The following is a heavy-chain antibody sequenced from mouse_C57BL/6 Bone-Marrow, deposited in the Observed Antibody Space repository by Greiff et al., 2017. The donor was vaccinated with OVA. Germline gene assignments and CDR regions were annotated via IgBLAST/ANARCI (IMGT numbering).Heavy chain of an antibody. CDR1: GYTFTSYW. Sequence: QVQLQQPGAELVKPGASVKLSCKASGYTFTSYWKHWVKQRPGQGLEWIGMIHPNSGSTNYNEKFKSKATLTVDKSSSTAYMQLSSLTSEDSAVYYCARVGLGSFAYWGQGTLVTVSA. J-gene: IGHJ3*01. V-gene: IGHV1-64*01. CDR2: IHPNSGST. D-gene: IGHD4-1*01. CDR3: ARVGLGSFAY.